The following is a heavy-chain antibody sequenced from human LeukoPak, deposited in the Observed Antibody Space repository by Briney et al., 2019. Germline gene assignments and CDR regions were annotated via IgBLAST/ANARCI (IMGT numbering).Heavy chain of an antibody. V-gene: IGHV3-73*01. D-gene: IGHD2-21*01. CDR2: IRSKDQNSAT. CDR3: ESSITKAGGS. J-gene: IGHJ5*02. Sequence: GGSLRLSCAASGFSFSDSPIHWVRQASGKGLEWVGRIRSKDQNSATAYAESVKGRFTISRDDSKNMAYLQMNSPRIEDTAVYYCESSITKAGGSWGQGTLVTVSS. CDR1: GFSFSDSP.